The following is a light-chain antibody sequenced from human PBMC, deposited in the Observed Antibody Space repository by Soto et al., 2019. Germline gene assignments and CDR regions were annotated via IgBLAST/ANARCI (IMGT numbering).Light chain of an antibody. CDR1: QSVSNF. Sequence: EIVLTQSPATLSLSPGERATLSCRASQSVSNFLAWYQQKPGQAPRVIIYDASTRATGIPARFSGSGSGTDFTLTISSLEPEDFAVYYSQQPSYWPGTFGQGTKLEIK. CDR2: DAS. J-gene: IGKJ2*01. V-gene: IGKV3-11*01. CDR3: QQPSYWPGT.